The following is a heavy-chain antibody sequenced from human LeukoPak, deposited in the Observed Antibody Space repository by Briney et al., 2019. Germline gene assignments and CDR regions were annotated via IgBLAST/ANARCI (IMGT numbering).Heavy chain of an antibody. D-gene: IGHD3-10*01. CDR3: TYYYRSGAIYGMDV. CDR1: GGIFSSYA. J-gene: IGHJ6*02. Sequence: SVKVSCKASGGIFSSYAISWVRQAPGQGLEWMGRIIPILGIANYAQKFQGRVTITADKSTSTAYMDLSSLRSEDTAVYYCTYYYRSGAIYGMDVWGQGTTVTVSS. CDR2: IIPILGIA. V-gene: IGHV1-69*04.